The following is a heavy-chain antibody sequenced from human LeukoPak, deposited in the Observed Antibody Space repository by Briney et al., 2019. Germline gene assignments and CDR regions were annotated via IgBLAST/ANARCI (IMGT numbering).Heavy chain of an antibody. CDR1: GYTFDNYG. V-gene: IGHV1-18*01. Sequence: ASVKVSCKASGYTFDNYGMTWLRQAPGQGLEWMGWISTYNGDTNYAQNFQGRVSMTTDTSTSTVYMELRSLKSDDTAVYYCARGSWTTVTTFDYWGQGTLVTVSS. CDR3: ARGSWTTVTTFDY. J-gene: IGHJ4*02. CDR2: ISTYNGDT. D-gene: IGHD4-17*01.